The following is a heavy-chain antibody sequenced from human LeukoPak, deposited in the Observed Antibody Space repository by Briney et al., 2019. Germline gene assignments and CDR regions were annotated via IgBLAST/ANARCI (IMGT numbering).Heavy chain of an antibody. CDR3: ARVAVAALNWFDP. J-gene: IGHJ5*02. Sequence: SETLSLTCAVYGGSFSGYYWSWIRQPPGKGLEWIGEINHSGSTNYNPSLKSRVTISVDTSKNQFSLKLGSVTAADTAVYYCARVAVAALNWFDPWGQGTLVTVSS. CDR1: GGSFSGYY. CDR2: INHSGST. D-gene: IGHD6-19*01. V-gene: IGHV4-34*01.